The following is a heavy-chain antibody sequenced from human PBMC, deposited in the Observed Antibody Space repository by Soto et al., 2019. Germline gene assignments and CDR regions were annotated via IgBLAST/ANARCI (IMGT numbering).Heavy chain of an antibody. D-gene: IGHD3-10*01. CDR3: AGSYKYGSGTFDAFDI. CDR1: GGTFSSYA. CDR2: IIPIFGTT. V-gene: IGHV1-69*01. Sequence: QVQLVQSGTEVKKPGSSVKVSCKASGGTFSSYAIRWVRQAPGQGLEWMGGIIPIFGTTNYAQRFQGRVSITADESTSTTYMELSSLRSEDTAVYYCAGSYKYGSGTFDAFDIWGQGTLVTVSS. J-gene: IGHJ3*02.